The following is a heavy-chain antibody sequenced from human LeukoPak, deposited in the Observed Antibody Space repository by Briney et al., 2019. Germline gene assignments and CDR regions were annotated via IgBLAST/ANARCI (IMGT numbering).Heavy chain of an antibody. CDR1: GGSINRYY. CDR2: IYSSGST. J-gene: IGHJ6*03. CDR3: ASRGYCSGGSCYSGYYYYMDV. Sequence: SETLSLTCTVSGGSINRYYWSWIRQPPGKGLEWIGYIYSSGSTNYNPSLKSRVTISVDTSKNQFSLKLSSVTAADTAVYYCASRGYCSGGSCYSGYYYYMDVWGKGTTVTVSS. D-gene: IGHD2-15*01. V-gene: IGHV4-4*08.